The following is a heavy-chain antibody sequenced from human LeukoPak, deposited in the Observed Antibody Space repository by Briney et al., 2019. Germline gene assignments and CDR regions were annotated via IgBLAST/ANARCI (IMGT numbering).Heavy chain of an antibody. D-gene: IGHD3-22*01. CDR3: ARYDSSGYFHDAFDI. CDR1: GFTFSSYW. CDR2: IKQDGSEK. V-gene: IGHV3-7*01. J-gene: IGHJ3*02. Sequence: GGSLRLSCAASGFTFSSYWMSWVRQAPGKGLEWVANIKQDGSEKYYVDSVKGRSTISRDNAKNSLYLQMNSPRAEDTAVYYCARYDSSGYFHDAFDIWGQGTTVTVSS.